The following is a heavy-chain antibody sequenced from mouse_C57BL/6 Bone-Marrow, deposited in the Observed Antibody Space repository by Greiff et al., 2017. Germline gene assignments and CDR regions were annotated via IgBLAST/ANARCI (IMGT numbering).Heavy chain of an antibody. Sequence: QVQLQQSGAELAKPGASVKLSCKASGYTFTSYWMHWVKQRPGQGLEWIGYINPSSGYTKYNQKFKDKATLTADKSSSTAYMKLGSLTYEDSAVYYCARGKLLQSDFDYWGQGTTLTGSS. CDR3: ARGKLLQSDFDY. J-gene: IGHJ2*01. V-gene: IGHV1-7*01. CDR2: INPSSGYT. D-gene: IGHD1-1*01. CDR1: GYTFTSYW.